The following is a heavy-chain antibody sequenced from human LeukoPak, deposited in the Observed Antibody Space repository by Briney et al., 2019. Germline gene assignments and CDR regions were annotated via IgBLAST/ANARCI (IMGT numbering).Heavy chain of an antibody. CDR3: ARHSGSGWQALGY. CDR2: TSYNGNT. V-gene: IGHV1-18*04. J-gene: IGHJ4*02. CDR1: GYTFSNYG. Sequence: SVKVSCKASGYTFSNYGISWVRQAPGLGLEWMGWTSYNGNTNYAQKFQDRVTMTTDTSTTTAYVELRSLESDDTAVYYCARHSGSGWQALGYWGQGTLVTVSS. D-gene: IGHD6-19*01.